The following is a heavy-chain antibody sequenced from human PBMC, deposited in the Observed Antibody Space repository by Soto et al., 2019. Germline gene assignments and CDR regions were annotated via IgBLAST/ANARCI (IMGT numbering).Heavy chain of an antibody. CDR2: ITPGDFNN. Sequence: GEVLKISCAASGYSFTSYWIWWVRQPPGKGLEWIGIITPGDFNNYYRPSLQGQVTISAAKSISTAYLQWSNLEASHYAMYYCAELTRRPLEVYFDPWGQGTLVTVSS. D-gene: IGHD3-3*01. J-gene: IGHJ5*02. CDR3: AELTRRPLEVYFDP. V-gene: IGHV5-51*01. CDR1: GYSFTSYW.